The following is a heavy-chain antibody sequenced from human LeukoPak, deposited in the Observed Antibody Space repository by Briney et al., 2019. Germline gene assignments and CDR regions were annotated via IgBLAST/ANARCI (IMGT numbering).Heavy chain of an antibody. Sequence: PSETLSLTCTVSGGSISSYYWSWIRQPPGKGLEWIGYIYYSGSTNYNPSLKSRVTISVDTSKNQFSLKLSSVTAADTAVYYCARVHHYYSSGYTRFWGPFFDYWGQGTLVTVSS. CDR1: GGSISSYY. V-gene: IGHV4-59*01. J-gene: IGHJ4*02. CDR2: IYYSGST. CDR3: ARVHHYYSSGYTRFWGPFFDY. D-gene: IGHD3-22*01.